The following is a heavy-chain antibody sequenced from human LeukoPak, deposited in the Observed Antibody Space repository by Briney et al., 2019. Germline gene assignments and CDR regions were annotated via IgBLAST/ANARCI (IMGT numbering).Heavy chain of an antibody. Sequence: PGGSLRLSCAASGFTFSSYGMHWVRQAPGKGLEWVAVIWYDGSNKYYADSVKGRFTISRDNSKNTLYLQMNSLRAEDTAVYYCAREGGPEGWFDPWGQGTLVTVSS. CDR2: IWYDGSNK. D-gene: IGHD3-16*01. CDR3: AREGGPEGWFDP. J-gene: IGHJ5*02. CDR1: GFTFSSYG. V-gene: IGHV3-33*01.